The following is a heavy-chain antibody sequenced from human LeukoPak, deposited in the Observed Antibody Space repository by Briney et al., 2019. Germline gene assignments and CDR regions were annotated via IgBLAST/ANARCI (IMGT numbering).Heavy chain of an antibody. CDR2: ISAYNGNT. CDR1: GYTFTSYG. V-gene: IGHV1-18*01. CDR3: AKDIDDYVWGSYPEYYFDY. D-gene: IGHD3-16*02. Sequence: ASVKVSCKASGYTFTSYGISWVRQAPGQGLEWMGWISAYNGNTNYAQKLQGRVTMTTDTSTSTAYMELRSLRAEDTAVYYCAKDIDDYVWGSYPEYYFDYWGQGTLVTVSS. J-gene: IGHJ4*02.